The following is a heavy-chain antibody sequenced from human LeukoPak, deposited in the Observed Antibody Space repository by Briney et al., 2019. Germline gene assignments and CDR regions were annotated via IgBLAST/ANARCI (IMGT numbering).Heavy chain of an antibody. CDR3: VRVGGASSILSAFDI. J-gene: IGHJ3*02. V-gene: IGHV4-59*01. CDR2: IYNSEII. Sequence: PSETLSLTCTVSGGSINSYYWSWIRQPPGKGLEWIGYIYNSEIINYNPSLTSRVTISLDTSKNQVSLKLTSVTAADTAVYYCVRVGGASSILSAFDIWGQGTMVTVSS. CDR1: GGSINSYY. D-gene: IGHD6-6*01.